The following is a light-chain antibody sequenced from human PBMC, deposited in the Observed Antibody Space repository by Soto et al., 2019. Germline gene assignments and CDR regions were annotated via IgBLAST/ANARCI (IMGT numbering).Light chain of an antibody. J-gene: IGLJ1*01. CDR1: XXXVGGYNY. CDR3: SSYAGSNNLGV. V-gene: IGLV2-8*01. Sequence: QSVLTQPPSASGSPGQSXTIXXXXXXXXVGGYNYVSWYHQHPGKAPKLMIYEVSKRPSGVPDRFSGSKSGNTASLTVPGLQAEDEADYYCSSYAGSNNLGVFGTGTKVTXL. CDR2: EVS.